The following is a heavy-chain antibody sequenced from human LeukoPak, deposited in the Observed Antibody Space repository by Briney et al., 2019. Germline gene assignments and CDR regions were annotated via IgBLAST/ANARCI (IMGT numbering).Heavy chain of an antibody. J-gene: IGHJ4*02. CDR2: FYYSGST. V-gene: IGHV4-39*01. CDR3: ARGRRDGYNLEYFDK. Sequence: SETLSLTCTVSGGSITSSSYYWGWIRQPPGKGLQWIGSFYYSGSTYYNPSLKSRVTIYVDTYKNQFSLKLRSVSAADTAVYYCARGRRDGYNLEYFDKWGQGTLVTVSS. D-gene: IGHD5-24*01. CDR1: GGSITSSSYY.